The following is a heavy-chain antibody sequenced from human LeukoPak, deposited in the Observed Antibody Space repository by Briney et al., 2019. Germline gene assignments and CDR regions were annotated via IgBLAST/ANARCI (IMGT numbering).Heavy chain of an antibody. D-gene: IGHD3-3*01. V-gene: IGHV3-30*02. CDR2: IRYDGSNK. J-gene: IGHJ6*03. CDR3: AKDREQSNFWSGYRLGYSYYYMDV. CDR1: GFTFSSYG. Sequence: PGGSLRLSCAASGFTFSSYGMHWVRQAPGKGLEWVAFIRYDGSNKYYADSVKGRFTISRDNSKNTLYLQMNSLRAEDTAVYYCAKDREQSNFWSGYRLGYSYYYMDVWGKGTTVTVSS.